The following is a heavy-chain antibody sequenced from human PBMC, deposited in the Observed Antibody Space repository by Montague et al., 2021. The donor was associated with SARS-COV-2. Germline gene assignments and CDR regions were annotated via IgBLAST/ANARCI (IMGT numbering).Heavy chain of an antibody. Sequence: SETLSLTCTVSGGSISSPDYYWGWIRQSPGKGLEWIGSISYTGRIYYNPSLRSRVSFSVDTSKNHFSLSLSSVTVADTAVYVCARQLPSYCVTNKDYPYYFDRWGQGALVTVSS. CDR2: ISYTGRI. CDR3: ARQLPSYCVTNKDYPYYFDR. CDR1: GGSISSPDYY. J-gene: IGHJ4*02. V-gene: IGHV4-39*01. D-gene: IGHD2-21*01.